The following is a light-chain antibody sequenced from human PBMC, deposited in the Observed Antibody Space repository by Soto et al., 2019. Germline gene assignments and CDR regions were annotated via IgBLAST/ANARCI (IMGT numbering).Light chain of an antibody. Sequence: TQSPSALPASVGDRVTITCRASQSISNWLAWYQQKPGQAPRLLIYGASSRATGIPARFSGSRSGTDFTLTISSLEPEDFAVYYCQQRSIWPLTFGGGTKVDIK. CDR3: QQRSIWPLT. CDR2: GAS. V-gene: IGKV3-11*01. CDR1: QSISNW. J-gene: IGKJ4*01.